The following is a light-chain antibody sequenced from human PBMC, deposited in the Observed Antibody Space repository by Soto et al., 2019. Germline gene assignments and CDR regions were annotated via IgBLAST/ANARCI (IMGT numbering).Light chain of an antibody. CDR3: QQRSNWPLT. J-gene: IGKJ4*01. Sequence: EIVLTHSPATLSLSPGERATLSCRASQSVSSYLAWYQQKPGQAPRLLIYDASNRATGIPARFSGSGSGTDFTLTISSLAPEYFAVYYCQQRSNWPLTFGGGTKVEIK. V-gene: IGKV3-11*01. CDR2: DAS. CDR1: QSVSSY.